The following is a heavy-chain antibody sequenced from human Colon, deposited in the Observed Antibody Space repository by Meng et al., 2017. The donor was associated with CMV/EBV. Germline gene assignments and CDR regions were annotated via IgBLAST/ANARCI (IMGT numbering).Heavy chain of an antibody. CDR3: TTIPPYDTSGPKSY. Sequence: GSLRLSCAASGFTFSKAWMNWVRQAPGKGLEWVGHIRSKTDGGTTDYAAAVKGRFTISRDDSKNTLYLQMKSLKTEDTAVYYCTTIPPYDTSGPKSYWGQGTLVTVSS. D-gene: IGHD3-22*01. V-gene: IGHV3-15*01. J-gene: IGHJ4*02. CDR2: IRSKTDGGTT. CDR1: GFTFSKAW.